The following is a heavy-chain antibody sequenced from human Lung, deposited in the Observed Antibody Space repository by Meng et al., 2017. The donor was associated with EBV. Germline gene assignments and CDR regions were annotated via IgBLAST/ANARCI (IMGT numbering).Heavy chain of an antibody. Sequence: QLQPQEAGHGLVKPSETLSLTCTVSGGAISSSSYYWGWIRQPPGKGLEWIGSIYYSGSTYYNPSLKSRVTISVDTSKNQFSLKLSSVTAADTAVYYCASGFGSITIFGVVSPIDYWGQGTLVTVSS. CDR2: IYYSGST. D-gene: IGHD3-3*01. V-gene: IGHV4-39*01. CDR1: GGAISSSSYY. J-gene: IGHJ4*02. CDR3: ASGFGSITIFGVVSPIDY.